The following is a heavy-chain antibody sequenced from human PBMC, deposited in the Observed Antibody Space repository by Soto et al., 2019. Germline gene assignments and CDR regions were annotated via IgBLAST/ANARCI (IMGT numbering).Heavy chain of an antibody. V-gene: IGHV5-51*01. J-gene: IGHJ5*02. CDR3: ARLNDFWSGRMFDP. CDR1: GYSFTTSW. D-gene: IGHD3-3*01. CDR2: IYPGDSDI. Sequence: ESLKISCQAFGYSFTTSWLGWVRQMPGKGLEWMGLIYPGDSDIKYSPSFEGQVTISADKSISTAYLQWNSLKISDTAIYYCARLNDFWSGRMFDPWGQGTLVTVSS.